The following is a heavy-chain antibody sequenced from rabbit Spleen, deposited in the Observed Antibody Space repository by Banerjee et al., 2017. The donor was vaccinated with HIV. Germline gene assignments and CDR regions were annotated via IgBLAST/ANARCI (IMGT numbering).Heavy chain of an antibody. CDR3: ARDLTGVIGYPTTYFHL. D-gene: IGHD7-1*01. CDR1: GFSFSNKA. Sequence: QEQLVESGGGLVKPEGSLKLSCIASGFSFSNKAVMCWVRQAPGKGLEWIGSIYSGGGVKYYAPWVNGRFTISGSASLNTVDLKMTSLTAADTATYFCARDLTGVIGYPTTYFHLWGQGTLVTVS. J-gene: IGHJ4*01. V-gene: IGHV1S47*01. CDR2: IYSGGGVK.